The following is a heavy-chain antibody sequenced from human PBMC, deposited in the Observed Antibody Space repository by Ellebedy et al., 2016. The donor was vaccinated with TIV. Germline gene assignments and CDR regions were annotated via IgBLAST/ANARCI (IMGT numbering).Heavy chain of an antibody. CDR1: GGTFSSYA. Sequence: ASVKVSCKASGGTFSSYAISWVRQAPGQGLEWMGGIIPIFGTANYAQKFQGRVTITADESTSTAYMELSSLRSEDTAVYYCARARGEYGSGSYYSIDYWGQGTLVTVSS. CDR2: IIPIFGTA. CDR3: ARARGEYGSGSYYSIDY. V-gene: IGHV1-69*13. D-gene: IGHD3-10*01. J-gene: IGHJ4*02.